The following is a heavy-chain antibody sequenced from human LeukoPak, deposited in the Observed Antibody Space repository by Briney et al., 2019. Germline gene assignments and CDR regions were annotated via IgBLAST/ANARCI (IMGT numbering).Heavy chain of an antibody. J-gene: IGHJ4*02. V-gene: IGHV3-7*04. CDR3: GRFTRSGDSVY. CDR1: GFTFSSYW. D-gene: IGHD7-27*01. Sequence: GGSLRLSCAASGFTFSSYWMSWVRQAPGKGLEWVANIKQEGSEKQYVDSVKGRFAISRDNAENSLYLQMNSLKAEDTAVYYCGRFTRSGDSVYWGQGTLVTVSS. CDR2: IKQEGSEK.